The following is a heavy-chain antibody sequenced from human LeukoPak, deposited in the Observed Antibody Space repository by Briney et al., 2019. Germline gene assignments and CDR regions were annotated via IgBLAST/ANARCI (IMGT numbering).Heavy chain of an antibody. CDR2: INPNSAGT. D-gene: IGHD5-18*01. CDR1: GYTFTGYY. CDR3: ARWIQLWAGFDY. J-gene: IGHJ4*02. Sequence: ASVKVSCKASGYTFTGYYMHWVRQAPGQGLEWMGWINPNSAGTNYAQKFQGRVTMTRDTSISTAYMELSRLRSDDTAVYYCARWIQLWAGFDYWGQGTLVTVSS. V-gene: IGHV1-2*02.